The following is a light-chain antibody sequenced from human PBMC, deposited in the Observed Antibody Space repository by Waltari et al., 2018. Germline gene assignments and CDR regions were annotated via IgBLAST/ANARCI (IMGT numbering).Light chain of an antibody. J-gene: IGKJ1*01. CDR3: QQYGNSPGT. Sequence: ETVLTQSPGTLSLSPGEGATLSCRASPSVDRSQLAWYQQKPGQAPRLLIYHASNRATGIPDRFGGSGSGTDFTLTISRLEPEDFAVYYCQQYGNSPGTFGQGTKVEIK. V-gene: IGKV3-20*01. CDR1: PSVDRSQ. CDR2: HAS.